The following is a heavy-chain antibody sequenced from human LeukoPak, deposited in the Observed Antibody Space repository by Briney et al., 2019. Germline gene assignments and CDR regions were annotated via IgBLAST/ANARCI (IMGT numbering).Heavy chain of an antibody. CDR2: ISYDGSNK. J-gene: IGHJ4*02. D-gene: IGHD3-22*01. CDR1: GFTFSSYA. Sequence: PGGSLRLSCAASGFTFSSYAMSWVRQAPGKGLEWVAVISYDGSNKYYADSVKGRFTISRDNSKNTLYLQMNSLRAEDTAVYYCAREGWDYYDSSGPFDYWGQGTLVTVSS. CDR3: AREGWDYYDSSGPFDY. V-gene: IGHV3-30-3*01.